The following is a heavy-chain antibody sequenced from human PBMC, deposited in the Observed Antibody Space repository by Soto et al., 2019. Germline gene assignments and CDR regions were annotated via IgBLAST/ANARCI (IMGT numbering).Heavy chain of an antibody. CDR3: ATKAAFGSSWYFNWFDP. Sequence: ASVKVSRKASGYTFTSYEINWVQQATGQELEWMGWMNRNSGNTGYANKFQGRGTITRNISISTAYMELSSLRSEDTAVYYCATKAAFGSSWYFNWFDPWGQGTLVTVSS. J-gene: IGHJ5*02. CDR1: GYTFTSYE. V-gene: IGHV1-8*01. D-gene: IGHD6-13*01. CDR2: MNRNSGNT.